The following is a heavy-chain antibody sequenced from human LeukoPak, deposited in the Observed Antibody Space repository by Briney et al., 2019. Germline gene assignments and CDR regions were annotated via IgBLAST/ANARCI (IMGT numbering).Heavy chain of an antibody. V-gene: IGHV1-18*01. Sequence: ASVKVSCKASGFVFTGYGFTWMRQAPGQGLEWMGWISANDGKIHYSERHQGRVTMSTDTVTSTVYMELRSLRSDDTAVYYCARELHVERDDYWGQGTLVTVSS. CDR2: ISANDGKI. D-gene: IGHD1-1*01. J-gene: IGHJ4*02. CDR1: GFVFTGYG. CDR3: ARELHVERDDY.